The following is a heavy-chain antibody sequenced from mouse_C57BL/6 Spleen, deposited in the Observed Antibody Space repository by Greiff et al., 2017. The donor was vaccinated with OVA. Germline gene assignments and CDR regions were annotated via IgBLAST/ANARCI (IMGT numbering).Heavy chain of an antibody. D-gene: IGHD1-1*01. Sequence: QVQLQQPGAELVMPGASVKLSCKASGYTFTSYWMHWVKQRPGQGLDWIGEIDPSDSYNNYNQKFKGKSTLTVDNYSSTAYMQLSSLTSEDSAVYYCARKSFITTVVEDWYFDVWGTGTTVTVSS. CDR3: ARKSFITTVVEDWYFDV. CDR1: GYTFTSYW. J-gene: IGHJ1*03. V-gene: IGHV1-69*01. CDR2: IDPSDSYN.